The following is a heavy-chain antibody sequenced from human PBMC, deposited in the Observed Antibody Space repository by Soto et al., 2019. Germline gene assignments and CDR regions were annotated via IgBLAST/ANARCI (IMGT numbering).Heavy chain of an antibody. J-gene: IGHJ3*02. D-gene: IGHD3-10*01. Sequence: SVKVSCKVSGYTLTELSMHWVRQAPGKGLEWMGGFDPEDGETIYAQKFQGRVTMTEDTSTDTAYMELSSLRSEDTAVYYCATDSITMVRGVTFTDAFDIWGQGTMVTVSS. CDR1: GYTLTELS. CDR3: ATDSITMVRGVTFTDAFDI. V-gene: IGHV1-24*01. CDR2: FDPEDGET.